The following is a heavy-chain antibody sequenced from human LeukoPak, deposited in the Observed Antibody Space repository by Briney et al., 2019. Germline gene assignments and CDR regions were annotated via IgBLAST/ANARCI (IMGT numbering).Heavy chain of an antibody. CDR3: ARIPVVVIAATYWFDP. J-gene: IGHJ5*02. Sequence: ASVKVSCKASGGTFSSYTISWVRQAPGQGLEWMGRIIPILGIANYAQKFQGRVTITADKSTSTAYMELSSLRSDDTAVYYCARIPVVVIAATYWFDPWGQGTLVTVSS. D-gene: IGHD2-15*01. CDR1: GGTFSSYT. CDR2: IIPILGIA. V-gene: IGHV1-69*02.